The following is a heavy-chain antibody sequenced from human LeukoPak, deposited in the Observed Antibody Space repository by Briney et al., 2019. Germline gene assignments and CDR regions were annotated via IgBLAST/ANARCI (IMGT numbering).Heavy chain of an antibody. J-gene: IGHJ4*02. CDR3: ARARGYSSSQAYDY. V-gene: IGHV3-23*01. CDR2: LIENGATT. Sequence: GGSLRLSCAASGFTFRSHAMSWVRQAPGKGLQFVSGLIENGATTYYADSVKGRFTISRDNSKNTLYLQMNSLRAEDTAVYYCARARGYSSSQAYDYWGQGPLVTVSS. D-gene: IGHD6-13*01. CDR1: GFTFRSHA.